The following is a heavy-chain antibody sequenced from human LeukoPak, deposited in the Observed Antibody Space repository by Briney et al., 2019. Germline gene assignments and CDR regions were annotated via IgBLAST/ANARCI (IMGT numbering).Heavy chain of an antibody. CDR2: ISGSGGST. CDR1: GFTFSTYA. D-gene: IGHD6-13*01. Sequence: GGSLRLSCAASGFTFSTYAMSWVRQAPGKGPQWVSGISGSGGSTYYTDSVKGRFTISRDNSKNTLYLQMNSLRAEDTAVYYCAKDPTDTSSWYIVGYFQHWGQGTLVTVSS. CDR3: AKDPTDTSSWYIVGYFQH. J-gene: IGHJ1*01. V-gene: IGHV3-23*01.